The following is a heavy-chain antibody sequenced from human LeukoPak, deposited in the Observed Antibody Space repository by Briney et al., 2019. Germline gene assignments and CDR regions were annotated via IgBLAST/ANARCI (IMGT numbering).Heavy chain of an antibody. J-gene: IGHJ4*02. CDR2: FEPEEGEA. Sequence: AASVKVSCKVSGYTLTELSMHWVRQAPGKGLEWMGGFEPEEGEAFYAQKFQGRVTMTEDTSSDTAYMELSSLRSEDTAVYYCATVRPTDDPYYFDYWGQGTLVTVSS. D-gene: IGHD2-21*01. CDR3: ATVRPTDDPYYFDY. CDR1: GYTLTELS. V-gene: IGHV1-24*01.